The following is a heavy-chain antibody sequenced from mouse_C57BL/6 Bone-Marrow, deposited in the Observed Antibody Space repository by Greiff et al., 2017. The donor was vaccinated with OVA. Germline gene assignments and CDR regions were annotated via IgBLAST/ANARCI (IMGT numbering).Heavy chain of an antibody. Sequence: EVQLQQSGPELVKPGASVKISCKASGYTFTDYYMNWVKQSHGKSLEWIGDINPNNGGTSYNQKFKGKATLTVDKSSSTAYMELRSLTSEDSAVYYCAREDWGYAMDYWGQGTSVTVSS. CDR1: GYTFTDYY. V-gene: IGHV1-26*01. CDR3: AREDWGYAMDY. CDR2: INPNNGGT. J-gene: IGHJ4*01.